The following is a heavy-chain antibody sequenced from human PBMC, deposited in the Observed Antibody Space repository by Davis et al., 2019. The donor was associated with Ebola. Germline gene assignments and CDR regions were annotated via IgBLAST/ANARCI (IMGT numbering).Heavy chain of an antibody. Sequence: PGGSLSLTCAASGFTFSSYALHWVRQAPGKGLEWVAVISYDGSNKYYADSVKGRFTISRDNAKNSLYLQMNSLRAEDTAVYYCARAGNPSRDYGMDVWGQGTTVTVSS. V-gene: IGHV3-30-3*01. J-gene: IGHJ6*02. CDR2: ISYDGSNK. CDR3: ARAGNPSRDYGMDV. CDR1: GFTFSSYA.